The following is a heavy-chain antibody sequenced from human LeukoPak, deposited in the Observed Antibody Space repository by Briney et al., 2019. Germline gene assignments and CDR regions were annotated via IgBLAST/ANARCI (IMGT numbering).Heavy chain of an antibody. Sequence: GGSLRLSCAASGFTFSDAWMTWVRQAPGKGLVWVSRINSDGSSTSYADSVKGRFTISRDNAKNTLYLQMNSLRAEDTAVYYCARDKAGYSSGWYIIDYWGQGTLVTVSS. CDR1: GFTFSDAW. CDR3: ARDKAGYSSGWYIIDY. J-gene: IGHJ4*02. V-gene: IGHV3-74*01. D-gene: IGHD6-19*01. CDR2: INSDGSST.